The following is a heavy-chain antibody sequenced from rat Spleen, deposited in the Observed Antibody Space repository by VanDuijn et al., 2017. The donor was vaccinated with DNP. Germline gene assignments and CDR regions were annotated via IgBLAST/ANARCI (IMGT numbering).Heavy chain of an antibody. D-gene: IGHD1-11*01. CDR1: GFTFSSFP. CDR3: ARGGSNFDY. J-gene: IGHJ2*01. V-gene: IGHV5-46*01. CDR2: ISIRGGST. Sequence: EVQLVESGGGIVQPGRSLKLSCAVAGFTFSSFPMAWVRQAPTRGLEWVATISIRGGSTHYRDSVKGRFTVSRDNAENTLYLQMNSLRSEDTATYYCARGGSNFDYWGQGVMVTVSS.